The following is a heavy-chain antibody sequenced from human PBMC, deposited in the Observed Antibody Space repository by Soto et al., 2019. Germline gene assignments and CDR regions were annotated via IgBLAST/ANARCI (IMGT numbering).Heavy chain of an antibody. V-gene: IGHV4-59*08. CDR1: GGSFSSYY. D-gene: IGHD3-10*01. Sequence: SETLSLTCTVSGGSFSSYYWSWIRQPPGKGLEWIGYIYYSGSTNYNPSLKSRVTISVDTSKNQFSLKLSSVTAADTAVYYCARLGTGGSGSYYSIRAFDIWGQGTMVTVSS. CDR3: ARLGTGGSGSYYSIRAFDI. J-gene: IGHJ3*02. CDR2: IYYSGST.